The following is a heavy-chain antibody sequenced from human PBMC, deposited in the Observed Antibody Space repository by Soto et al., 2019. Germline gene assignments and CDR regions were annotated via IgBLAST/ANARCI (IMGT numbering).Heavy chain of an antibody. J-gene: IGHJ3*02. V-gene: IGHV1-69*04. CDR3: ARGGGYYYDSSAGDAFDI. CDR1: GYTFTSYG. Sequence: SVKVSCKASGYTFTSYGISWVRQAPGQGLEWMGRIIPILGIANYAQKFQGRVTITADKSTSTAYMELSSLRSEDTAVYYCARGGGYYYDSSAGDAFDIWGQGTMVTVSS. CDR2: IIPILGIA. D-gene: IGHD3-22*01.